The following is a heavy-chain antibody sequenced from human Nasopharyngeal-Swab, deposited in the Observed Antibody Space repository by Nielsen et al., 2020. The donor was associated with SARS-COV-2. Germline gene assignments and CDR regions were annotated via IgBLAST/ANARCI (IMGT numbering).Heavy chain of an antibody. CDR1: GGSISSGGYY. V-gene: IGHV4-31*03. D-gene: IGHD3-22*01. CDR2: IYYSEST. J-gene: IGHJ2*01. CDR3: AKSGLYYYDSGGSNWYFDL. Sequence: SETLSLTCTVSGGSISSGGYYWSWIRQHPGKGLEWIGYIYYSESTYYNPSLKSRVTIPVDTSKNQFSLKLSSVTAADTAVYYCAKSGLYYYDSGGSNWYFDLWGRGTLVTVSS.